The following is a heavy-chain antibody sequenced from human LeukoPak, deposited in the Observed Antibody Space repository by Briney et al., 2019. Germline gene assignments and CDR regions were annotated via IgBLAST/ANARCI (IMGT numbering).Heavy chain of an antibody. J-gene: IGHJ6*03. CDR2: ISSSSSYI. CDR3: ARDMGYGVFYYMDV. CDR1: GFTFSSYS. V-gene: IGHV3-21*01. Sequence: KPGGSLRLSCAASGFTFSSYSMNWVRQAPGKGLEWVSSISSSSSYIYYADSVKGRFTISRDNAKNSLYLRMNSLRAEDTAVYYCARDMGYGVFYYMDVWGKGTTVTVSS. D-gene: IGHD4-17*01.